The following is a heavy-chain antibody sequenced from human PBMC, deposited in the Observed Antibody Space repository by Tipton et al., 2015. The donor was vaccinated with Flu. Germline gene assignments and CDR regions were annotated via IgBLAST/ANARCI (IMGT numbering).Heavy chain of an antibody. V-gene: IGHV4-4*07. D-gene: IGHD6-13*01. Sequence: TPSLTCTVSGGSINNYFWTWMRQSAGKGLEWIGRIYSTGEVGYNPSLKSRVTMSVDTSKNQFSLELSSVTAADTAVYFCARGLRGGTAAGGYENWFDPWGQGSLVTVSS. CDR2: IYSTGEV. CDR1: GGSINNYF. J-gene: IGHJ5*02. CDR3: ARGLRGGTAAGGYENWFDP.